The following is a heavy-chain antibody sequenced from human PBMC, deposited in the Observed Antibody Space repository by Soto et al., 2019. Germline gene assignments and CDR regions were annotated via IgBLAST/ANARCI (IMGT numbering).Heavy chain of an antibody. D-gene: IGHD3-3*01. J-gene: IGHJ5*02. Sequence: SETLSLTCTVSGGSISSYYWSWIRQPPGKGLEWIGYIYYSGSTNYNPSLKSRVTISVDTSKNQFSLKLSSVTAADTAVYYCARFYYDFCSGYSTHNWFDPWGQGTLVTVSS. CDR2: IYYSGST. V-gene: IGHV4-59*01. CDR3: ARFYYDFCSGYSTHNWFDP. CDR1: GGSISSYY.